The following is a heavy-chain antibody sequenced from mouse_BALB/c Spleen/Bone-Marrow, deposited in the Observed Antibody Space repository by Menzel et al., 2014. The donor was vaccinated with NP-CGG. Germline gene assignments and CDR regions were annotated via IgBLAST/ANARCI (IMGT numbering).Heavy chain of an antibody. CDR2: IDPSDSYT. V-gene: IGHV1-69*02. CDR1: GYTFTSYW. D-gene: IGHD3-1*01. CDR3: ARWRARATFWFAY. J-gene: IGHJ3*01. Sequence: QVQLQQSGAELVKPGASVKLSCKASGYTFTSYWMHRVKQRPGQGLEWIGEIDPSDSYTNYNQKFKGKATLTADKSSSTAYMQLSNLTSEDSAVYYCARWRARATFWFAYWGQGTLVTVSA.